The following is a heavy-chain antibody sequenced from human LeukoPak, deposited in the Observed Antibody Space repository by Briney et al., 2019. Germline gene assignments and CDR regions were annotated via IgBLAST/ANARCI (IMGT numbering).Heavy chain of an antibody. D-gene: IGHD3-22*01. V-gene: IGHV4-38-2*01. CDR1: TYSISSGYY. CDR2: IYHSGST. Sequence: SETLSLTCAVSTYSISSGYYWGWIRQPPGKGLEWIGSIYHSGSTYYNPSVKSRVTISVDTSKNQFSLKLSSVTAADTAAYYCARLDYYDRSGYPGYWYFDLWGRGTLVTVSS. CDR3: ARLDYYDRSGYPGYWYFDL. J-gene: IGHJ2*01.